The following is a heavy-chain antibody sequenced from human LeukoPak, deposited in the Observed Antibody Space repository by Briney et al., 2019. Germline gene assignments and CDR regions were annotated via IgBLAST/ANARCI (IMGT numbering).Heavy chain of an antibody. Sequence: GESSPAHRKGSGFNFATYSIGLVRQTPEKGLEWMGIIYPGDSDTRYSPSLQGQITISDDKSINTAYLQWSSLKASDTAIYYCARHQIVGATRSPFDYWGQGALWTVSS. CDR1: GFNFATYS. D-gene: IGHD1-26*01. J-gene: IGHJ4*02. CDR3: ARHQIVGATRSPFDY. CDR2: IYPGDSDT. V-gene: IGHV5-51*01.